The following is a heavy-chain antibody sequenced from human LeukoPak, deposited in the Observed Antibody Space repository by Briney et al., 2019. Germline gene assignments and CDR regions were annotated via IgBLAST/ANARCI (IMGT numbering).Heavy chain of an antibody. CDR1: GGSISSSSYY. V-gene: IGHV4-39*01. D-gene: IGHD3-3*01. CDR2: IYYSGST. Sequence: PSETLSLTCTVSGGSISSSSYYWGWIRQPPGKGLEGIGSIYYSGSTYYNPSLKSRVTISVDTSKNQFSLKLRFVRAADTAVYYCARLNLDRRITIFGVVPHYTDVWGKRTTVTVSS. CDR3: ARLNLDRRITIFGVVPHYTDV. J-gene: IGHJ6*03.